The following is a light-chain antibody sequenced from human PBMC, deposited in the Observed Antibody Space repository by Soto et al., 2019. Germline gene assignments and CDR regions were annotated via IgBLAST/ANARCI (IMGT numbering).Light chain of an antibody. CDR2: GAS. CDR3: QQHGSPQT. V-gene: IGKV3-20*01. J-gene: IGKJ1*01. CDR1: QSVSSSY. Sequence: IGVSMSVGTLSLSPGERATLSCRASQSVSSSYLAWYQQKPGQAPRLLIYGASSRATGIPDRFSGSGSGTDFTLTISRLEPEDLPVYYCQQHGSPQTFVQGTKVDIK.